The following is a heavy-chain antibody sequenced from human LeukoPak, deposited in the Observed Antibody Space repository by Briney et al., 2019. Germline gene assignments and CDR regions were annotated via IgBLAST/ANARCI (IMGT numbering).Heavy chain of an antibody. CDR1: EFTFDDYG. CDR2: INWNGGST. J-gene: IGHJ3*02. Sequence: GESLRLSCAASEFTFDDYGMGWVRQAPGKGLEWVSGINWNGGSTGYADSVKGRFTISRDNAKNSLYMQMNSLRAEDTALYYCARDIGPHAFDIWGQGTMVTVSS. V-gene: IGHV3-20*04. D-gene: IGHD1-26*01. CDR3: ARDIGPHAFDI.